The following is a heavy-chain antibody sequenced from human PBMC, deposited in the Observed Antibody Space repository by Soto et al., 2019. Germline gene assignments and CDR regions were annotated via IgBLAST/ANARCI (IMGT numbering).Heavy chain of an antibody. D-gene: IGHD2-2*01. CDR1: GGTFSSYA. CDR3: AIPFLGYCSSTSCYAGDAFDI. J-gene: IGHJ3*02. CDR2: IIPIFGTA. V-gene: IGHV1-69*01. Sequence: QVQLVQSGAEVKQPGSSVKVSCKASGGTFSSYAISWVRPAPGQGLEWLGGIIPIFGTANYAQKFQGRVTITADESTSTADMELSSLRSEDTAVYYCAIPFLGYCSSTSCYAGDAFDIWGQGTMVTVSS.